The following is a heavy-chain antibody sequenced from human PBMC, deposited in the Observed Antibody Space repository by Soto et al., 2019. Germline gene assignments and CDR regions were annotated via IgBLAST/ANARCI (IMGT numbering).Heavy chain of an antibody. CDR3: GRDNWGSIDY. CDR2: SRSV. J-gene: IGHJ4*02. D-gene: IGHD7-27*01. Sequence: QMQLQESGPGLVKPSETLSLNCVVSGGSVSSGDHAWGWIRQPPGKGLAWIGYSRSVNYNPSLRSRVTISVDTAKNQFSLKLSSVTAADTAVYYCGRDNWGSIDYWGQGTQVTVSS. V-gene: IGHV4-61*08. CDR1: GGSVSSGDHA.